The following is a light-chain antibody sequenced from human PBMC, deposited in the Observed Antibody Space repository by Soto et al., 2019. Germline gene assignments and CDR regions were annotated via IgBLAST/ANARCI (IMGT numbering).Light chain of an antibody. CDR1: QTISSW. V-gene: IGKV1-5*03. CDR2: KAS. Sequence: DIQMTQSPSTLSGSVGDRVTITCRASQTISSWLAWYQQKPGKAPKLLIYKASTLKSGVPSRFSGSGSGTDFTLTISSLQPEDFATYYCQQTESYPSTFGGGTKVDI. CDR3: QQTESYPST. J-gene: IGKJ4*01.